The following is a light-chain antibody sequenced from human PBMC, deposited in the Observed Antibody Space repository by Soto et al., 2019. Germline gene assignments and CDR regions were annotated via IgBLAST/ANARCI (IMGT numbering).Light chain of an antibody. Sequence: QSVLTQPPSASGTPGQRVTISCSGRSANIGTNFVCWYQQLPGTAPKLLIYSNNQRPSGVPDRFSGSKSGTSASLAISGLRSEDGANYYCVAWDDSLSGLVFGTGTKVTVL. CDR3: VAWDDSLSGLV. J-gene: IGLJ1*01. CDR1: SANIGTNF. CDR2: SNN. V-gene: IGLV1-47*02.